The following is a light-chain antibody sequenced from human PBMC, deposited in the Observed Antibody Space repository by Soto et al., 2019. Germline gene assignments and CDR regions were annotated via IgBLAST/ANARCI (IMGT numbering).Light chain of an antibody. Sequence: SYELTQPPSVSVAPGQTARITCGGNKIGRKSVHWYQQKPGQAPVLVVHDDSDRPSGIPERFSGSNSGNTATLTISRVEAGDEADYHCQVWASSSDQLYVFGTGTKVTVL. J-gene: IGLJ1*01. CDR3: QVWASSSDQLYV. CDR1: KIGRKS. V-gene: IGLV3-21*02. CDR2: DDS.